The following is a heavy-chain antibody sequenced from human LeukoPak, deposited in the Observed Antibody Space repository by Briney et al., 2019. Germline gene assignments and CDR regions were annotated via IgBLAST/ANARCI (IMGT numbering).Heavy chain of an antibody. J-gene: IGHJ4*02. CDR3: ARDGYYYGSGSYYKVDFDY. V-gene: IGHV3-48*01. CDR2: ISSSSSSI. D-gene: IGHD3-10*01. Sequence: GGSLRLSCTASGFSFYSYSMNWVRQAPGKGLECISYISSSSSSIYYADSVKGRFTISRDNAKNSLYLQMNSLRAEDTAVYYCARDGYYYGSGSYYKVDFDYWGQGTLVTVSS. CDR1: GFSFYSYS.